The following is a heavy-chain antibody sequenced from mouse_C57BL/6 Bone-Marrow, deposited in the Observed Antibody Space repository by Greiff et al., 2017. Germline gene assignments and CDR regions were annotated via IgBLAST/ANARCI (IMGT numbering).Heavy chain of an antibody. Sequence: VQLQQPGAELVKPGASVKLSCKASGYTFTSYWMQWVKQRPGQGLEWIGEIDPSDSYTNYNQKFKGKATLTVDTSSSTAYMQLSSLTSEDSAVYYCARWGNWGFAYWGQGTLVTVSA. CDR3: ARWGNWGFAY. V-gene: IGHV1-50*01. D-gene: IGHD4-1*01. CDR1: GYTFTSYW. CDR2: IDPSDSYT. J-gene: IGHJ3*01.